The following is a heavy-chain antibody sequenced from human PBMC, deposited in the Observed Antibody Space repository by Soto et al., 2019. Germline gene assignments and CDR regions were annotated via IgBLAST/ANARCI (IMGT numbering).Heavy chain of an antibody. Sequence: ASVKVSCKASGYTFSNYGISWVRQAPGQGLEWMGWISAKNGNTNFAQKFRGRVTMTTDTSTTTVYMELRSLTPDDTAVYYCAREPPETPPDYWGQGTTVTVYS. J-gene: IGHJ4*02. CDR2: ISAKNGNT. CDR3: AREPPETPPDY. V-gene: IGHV1-18*01. CDR1: GYTFSNYG.